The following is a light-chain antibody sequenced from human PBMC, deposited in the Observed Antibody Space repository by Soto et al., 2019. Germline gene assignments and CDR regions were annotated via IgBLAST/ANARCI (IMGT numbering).Light chain of an antibody. J-gene: IGKJ1*01. CDR3: QHYYSDPPWT. V-gene: IGKV4-1*01. CDR1: QSVLYSFNNKNY. CDR2: WAS. Sequence: DIVMTQSPDSLAVSLGERATINCRSSQSVLYSFNNKNYLGWYQQKAGQPPKLLIYWASTQESGVPDRFSGSGSGTDFTLIISSVQAEDVAVYYCQHYYSDPPWTFGQGTKGEIK.